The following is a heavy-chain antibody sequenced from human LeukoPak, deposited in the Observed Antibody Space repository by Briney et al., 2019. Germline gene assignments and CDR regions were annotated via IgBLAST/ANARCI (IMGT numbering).Heavy chain of an antibody. CDR2: IIPILGIA. CDR1: GGTFSSYA. CDR3: ARVAIYGYFSDY. V-gene: IGHV1-69*04. D-gene: IGHD3-10*01. Sequence: ASVKVSCKASGGTFSSYAISWVRQAPGQGLEWMGRIIPILGIANYAQKFQGRVTITADKSTSTAYMELSSLRSEDTAVYYCARVAIYGYFSDYWGQGTLVTVSS. J-gene: IGHJ4*02.